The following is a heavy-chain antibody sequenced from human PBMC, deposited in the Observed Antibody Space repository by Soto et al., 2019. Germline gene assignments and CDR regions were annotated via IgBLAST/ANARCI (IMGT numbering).Heavy chain of an antibody. CDR1: GFTFSSYE. Sequence: GGSLRLSCAASGFTFSSYEMNWVRQAPGKGLEWVSYISSSGSTIYYADSVKGRFTISRDNAKNSLYLQMNSLRAEDTAVYYCARDRETTHYYYGMDVWGQGTTVTVSS. D-gene: IGHD1-7*01. CDR2: ISSSGSTI. J-gene: IGHJ6*02. CDR3: ARDRETTHYYYGMDV. V-gene: IGHV3-48*03.